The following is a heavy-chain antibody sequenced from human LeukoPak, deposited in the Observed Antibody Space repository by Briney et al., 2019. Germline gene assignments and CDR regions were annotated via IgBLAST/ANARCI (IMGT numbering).Heavy chain of an antibody. CDR1: GFSFSTYA. J-gene: IGHJ4*02. V-gene: IGHV3-33*06. CDR2: IWSDASNQ. CDR3: AKDEGEYGTTIFDS. Sequence: GGSLRLSCAASGFSFSTYAMHWVRQAPGKGLDWVAMIWSDASNQYYADSVKGRFTISRDNSKNTLYLQLNSLRAEDTAVYYCAKDEGEYGTTIFDSGGQGTRATASS. D-gene: IGHD2/OR15-2a*01.